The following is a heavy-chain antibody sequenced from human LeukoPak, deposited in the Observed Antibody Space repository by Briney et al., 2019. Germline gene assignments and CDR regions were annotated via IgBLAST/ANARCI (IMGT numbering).Heavy chain of an antibody. Sequence: SETLSLTCAVSGGSISSSNWWSWVRQPPGKGLEWIGEIYHSGSTNYNPSLKSRVTISVDKSKNQFSLKLSSVTAADTAVYYCARGNPNHDFWSGYYRFDPWGQGTLVTVSS. CDR1: GGSISSSNW. V-gene: IGHV4-4*02. J-gene: IGHJ5*02. D-gene: IGHD3-3*01. CDR3: ARGNPNHDFWSGYYRFDP. CDR2: IYHSGST.